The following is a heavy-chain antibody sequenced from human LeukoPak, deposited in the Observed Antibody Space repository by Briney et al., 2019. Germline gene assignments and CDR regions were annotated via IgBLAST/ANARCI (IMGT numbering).Heavy chain of an antibody. J-gene: IGHJ2*01. V-gene: IGHV1-69*13. CDR1: GGTFSSYA. CDR2: IIPIFGTA. CDR3: ASEVSSSSQTSNWYFDL. D-gene: IGHD6-6*01. Sequence: SVKVSCKASGGTFSSYAISWVPQAPGQGLEWMGGIIPIFGTANYAQKFQGRVTITADESTSTAYMELSSLRSEDTAVYYCASEVSSSSQTSNWYFDLWGRGTLVTVSS.